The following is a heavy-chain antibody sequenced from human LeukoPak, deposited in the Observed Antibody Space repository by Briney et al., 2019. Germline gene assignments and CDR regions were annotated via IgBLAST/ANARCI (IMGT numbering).Heavy chain of an antibody. V-gene: IGHV4-39*07. CDR1: GGSISSSSYY. CDR2: IYYSGST. D-gene: IGHD1-26*01. J-gene: IGHJ6*03. Sequence: PSETLSLTCTVSGGSISSSSYYWGWIRQPPGKGLEWIGSIYYSGSTYYNPSLKSRVTMSIDTSKNQFSLKLSSVTAADTAVYYCARGVGAYYMDVWGKGTTVTISS. CDR3: ARGVGAYYMDV.